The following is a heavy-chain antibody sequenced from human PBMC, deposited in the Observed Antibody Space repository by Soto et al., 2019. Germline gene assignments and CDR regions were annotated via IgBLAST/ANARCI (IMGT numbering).Heavy chain of an antibody. CDR1: GFTCNNYY. CDR3: AKTSCWFDP. J-gene: IGHJ5*02. D-gene: IGHD6-6*01. Sequence: PGGSLRLSCAASGFTCNNYYMSWVRQAPGRGLEWVSTITSSGDSTFYADSVKGRFTISRDNSKSTLYLQMNSLRAEDTAVYYCAKTSCWFDPWGQGTLVTVSS. CDR2: ITSSGDST. V-gene: IGHV3-23*01.